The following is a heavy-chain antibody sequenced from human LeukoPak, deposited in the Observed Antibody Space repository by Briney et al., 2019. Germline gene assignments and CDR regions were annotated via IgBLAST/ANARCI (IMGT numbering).Heavy chain of an antibody. CDR2: IKQDGSEK. J-gene: IGHJ4*02. CDR1: GLSFSRGR. Sequence: GSLRLLCAASGLSFSRGRMRGVRQARGKGLEWVANIKQDGSEKYYVDSVKGRFTISRDNAKNSLYLQMNSLRAEDTAVYYCASARDPHFDYWGQGTLVTVSS. V-gene: IGHV3-7*02. CDR3: ASARDPHFDY.